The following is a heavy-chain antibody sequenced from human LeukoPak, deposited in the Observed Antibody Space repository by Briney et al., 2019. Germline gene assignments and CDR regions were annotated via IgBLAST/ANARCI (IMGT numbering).Heavy chain of an antibody. V-gene: IGHV4-38-2*01. CDR1: GYSISSGYY. CDR3: ARAPQWGWLQYSSSFDY. Sequence: VKPSETLSLTWAVSGYSISSGYYWGWIRQPPGKGLECIGSIYQSGTTYYNPSLRSRVTISVDMSKNQFSLKLTSVTAADTAVYYCARAPQWGWLQYSSSFDYWGQGTLVTVSS. J-gene: IGHJ4*02. CDR2: IYQSGTT. D-gene: IGHD5-24*01.